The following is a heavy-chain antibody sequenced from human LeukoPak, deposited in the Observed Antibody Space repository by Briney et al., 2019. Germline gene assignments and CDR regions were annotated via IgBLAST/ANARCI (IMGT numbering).Heavy chain of an antibody. D-gene: IGHD5-18*01. Sequence: GATVKISCKASGYTFTDYFLHWVQQAPGKGLEWLGRVDPEGGATIYAEKFQDRVTIIADTSTDTAYMELSSLRSEDTAMYYCATGDTFSPDYWGQGTLVTCSS. J-gene: IGHJ4*02. V-gene: IGHV1-69-2*01. CDR1: GYTFTDYF. CDR3: ATGDTFSPDY. CDR2: VDPEGGAT.